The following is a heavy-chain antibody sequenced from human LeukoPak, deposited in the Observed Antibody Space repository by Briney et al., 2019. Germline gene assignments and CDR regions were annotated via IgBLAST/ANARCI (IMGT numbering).Heavy chain of an antibody. CDR2: ISGSGGST. D-gene: IGHD3-16*01. J-gene: IGHJ4*02. Sequence: GRSLRLSCAASGFTFSTYAMSWVRHAPGKGLEWVSAISGSGGSTYYADSVKGRVTISRDKSKNTLYLQMNSLRAEDTAVYYCAKLDTFDYYFDYWGQGTLVTVSS. CDR3: AKLDTFDYYFDY. CDR1: GFTFSTYA. V-gene: IGHV3-23*01.